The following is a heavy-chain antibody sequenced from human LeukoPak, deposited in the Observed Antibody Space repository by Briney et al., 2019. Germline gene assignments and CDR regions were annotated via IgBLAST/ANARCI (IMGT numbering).Heavy chain of an antibody. V-gene: IGHV4-59*01. CDR1: GGSISSYY. CDR2: IYYSGST. D-gene: IGHD6-6*01. J-gene: IGHJ4*02. Sequence: SSETLSLTCTVSGGSISSYYWSWIRQPPGKGLEWIGYIYYSGSTNYNPSLKSRVTISVDTSKNQFSLKLNSVTAADTAVYYCARVMDSSSSSGDYWGQGTLVTVSS. CDR3: ARVMDSSSSSGDY.